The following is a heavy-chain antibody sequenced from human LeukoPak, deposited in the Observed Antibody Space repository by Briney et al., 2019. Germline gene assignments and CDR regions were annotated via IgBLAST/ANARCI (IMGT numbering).Heavy chain of an antibody. Sequence: GGSLRLSCAASGFTFDRFTIHWVRQTPGKGLEWVSGISWNSGSIGYADSVKGRFTISRDNAKNSLYLQMNSLRAEDTAVYYCARGPLWYSGSYIFDYWGQGTLVTVSS. CDR1: GFTFDRFT. V-gene: IGHV3-9*01. CDR2: ISWNSGSI. J-gene: IGHJ4*02. D-gene: IGHD1-26*01. CDR3: ARGPLWYSGSYIFDY.